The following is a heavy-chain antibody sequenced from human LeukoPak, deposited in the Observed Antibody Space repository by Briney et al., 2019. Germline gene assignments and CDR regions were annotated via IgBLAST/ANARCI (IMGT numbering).Heavy chain of an antibody. J-gene: IGHJ4*02. Sequence: SSETLSLTCTVSGGSIRSSSSYWGWIRQPPGKGLEWIGSVYYSGSTFYNPSLKSRVTISVDTSKNQFSLKLSSATAADTAVYYCARPVGYCSSVNCYEYFDYWGQGTLVTVSS. CDR3: ARPVGYCSSVNCYEYFDY. CDR2: VYYSGST. V-gene: IGHV4-39*01. D-gene: IGHD2-2*01. CDR1: GGSIRSSSSY.